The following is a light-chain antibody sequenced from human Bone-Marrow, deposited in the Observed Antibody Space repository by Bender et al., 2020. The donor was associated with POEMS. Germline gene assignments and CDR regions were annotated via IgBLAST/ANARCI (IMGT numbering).Light chain of an antibody. CDR3: SSYTSSSTPVL. Sequence: QSALTQPASVSASPGQSITISCTGTSSDVGRYDFVSWYQQHPGKVPKVMIYYVSHRPSGVSHRFSGSKSGNTASLTISGLQAEDEADYYCSSYTSSSTPVLFGGGTKLTVL. CDR2: YVS. CDR1: SSDVGRYDF. J-gene: IGLJ2*01. V-gene: IGLV2-14*03.